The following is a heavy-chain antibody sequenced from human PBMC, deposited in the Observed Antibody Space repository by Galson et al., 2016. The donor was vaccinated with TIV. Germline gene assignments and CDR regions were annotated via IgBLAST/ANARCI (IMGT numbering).Heavy chain of an antibody. D-gene: IGHD4-11*01. Sequence: SLRLSCATSGFSFRRYGMYWVRQAPGKGLDWVALIAYDGSVKYYADSVRGRFTISRDNSKNTLFLQMNSLRLEASAVYYCAKAQEPNYSNALYGMDVWGQGTTVTVSS. V-gene: IGHV3-30*02. CDR1: GFSFRRYG. CDR3: AKAQEPNYSNALYGMDV. J-gene: IGHJ6*02. CDR2: IAYDGSVK.